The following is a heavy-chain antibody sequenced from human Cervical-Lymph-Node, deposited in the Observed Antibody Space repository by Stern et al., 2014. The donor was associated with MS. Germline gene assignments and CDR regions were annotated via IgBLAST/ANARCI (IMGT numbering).Heavy chain of an antibody. CDR3: AKPVVTALSFDS. CDR1: AFNFNRYC. V-gene: IGHV3-30*18. CDR2: ITDDGMVQ. J-gene: IGHJ4*02. Sequence: VQLVESGGGVIQPGASLKLSCAGSAFNFNRYCMHWVRQAPGKGLEWVACITDDGMVQYYEDSVKGRFIISRDNSKNTLSLQMISLRREDTAVYYCAKPVVTALSFDSWGQGTLVTVSS. D-gene: IGHD2-21*02.